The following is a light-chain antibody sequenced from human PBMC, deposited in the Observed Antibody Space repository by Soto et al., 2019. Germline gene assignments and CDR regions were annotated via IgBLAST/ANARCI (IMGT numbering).Light chain of an antibody. CDR1: QSIVSW. J-gene: IGKJ3*01. CDR3: QQYNTYQFT. Sequence: DVQMTQSPSTLSAFVGDRVTITCRASQSIVSWLAWYQQRPGKAPKLLIYQASSLVSGVPSRFSGSGSGTEXTLTISSLQPDDFATYYCQQYNTYQFTFGPGTKVEIK. V-gene: IGKV1-5*03. CDR2: QAS.